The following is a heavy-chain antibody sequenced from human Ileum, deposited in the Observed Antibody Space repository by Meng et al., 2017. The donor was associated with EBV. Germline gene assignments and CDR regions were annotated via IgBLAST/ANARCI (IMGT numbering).Heavy chain of an antibody. Sequence: QVPLVQSGADVKKPGASVKVSCKSSGYTFTSYPMHWVRQAPGQRLQWMGWVNTGNGKTEYSQNFQGRVTITRDTSANTAYMELSSLRSEDTAVYYCASRPENDVGPFDYWGQGTLVTASS. V-gene: IGHV1-3*04. CDR1: GYTFTSYP. J-gene: IGHJ4*02. D-gene: IGHD1-14*01. CDR3: ASRPENDVGPFDY. CDR2: VNTGNGKT.